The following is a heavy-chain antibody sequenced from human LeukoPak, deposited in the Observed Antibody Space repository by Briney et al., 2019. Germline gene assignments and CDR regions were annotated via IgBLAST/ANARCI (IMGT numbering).Heavy chain of an antibody. J-gene: IGHJ4*02. D-gene: IGHD3-22*01. CDR2: INPNSGGT. Sequence: ASVKVSCEASGYTFTGYYMHWVRQAPGQGLEWMGRINPNSGGTNYAQKFQGRVTMTRDTSISTAYMELSRLTSDDTAVYYCATDAYYYDSSGYSTSVHYFDYWGQGTLVTVSS. CDR1: GYTFTGYY. V-gene: IGHV1-2*06. CDR3: ATDAYYYDSSGYSTSVHYFDY.